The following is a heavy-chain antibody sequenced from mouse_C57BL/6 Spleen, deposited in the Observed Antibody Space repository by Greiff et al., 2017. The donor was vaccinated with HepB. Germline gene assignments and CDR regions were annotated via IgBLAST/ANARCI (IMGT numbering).Heavy chain of an antibody. Sequence: QVQLQQSGAELVKPGASVKISCKASGYAFSSYWMNWVKQRPGQGLEWIGQIYPGDGDTNYNGKFKGKATLTADKSSSTAYMQLSSLTSEDSAVYFCARPPPTVVATEGYFDVWGTGTTVTVSS. J-gene: IGHJ1*03. V-gene: IGHV1-80*01. CDR2: IYPGDGDT. CDR3: ARPPPTVVATEGYFDV. CDR1: GYAFSSYW. D-gene: IGHD1-1*01.